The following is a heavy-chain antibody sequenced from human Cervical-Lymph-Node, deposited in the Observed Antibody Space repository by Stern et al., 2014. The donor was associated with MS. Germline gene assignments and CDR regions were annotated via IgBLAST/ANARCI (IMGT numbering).Heavy chain of an antibody. CDR3: PTRNYRGDNWFDP. CDR2: IRSKAYGGTT. J-gene: IGHJ5*02. Sequence: EVQLVESGGGLLKPGRSLRLSCTASGFTFGDYAMSWFRQAPGKGLEWVGFIRSKAYGGTTEYASSVKSRITISREDSTRIAYLQMNILKTEDAAVYYGPTRNYRGDNWFDPWGQGTLVTVSS. CDR1: GFTFGDYA. V-gene: IGHV3-49*05. D-gene: IGHD1-7*01.